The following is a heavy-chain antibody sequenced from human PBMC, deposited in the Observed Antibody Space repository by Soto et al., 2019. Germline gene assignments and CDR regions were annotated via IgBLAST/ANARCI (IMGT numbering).Heavy chain of an antibody. V-gene: IGHV3-30-3*01. CDR3: ARDPSLTIAVAGTFQH. J-gene: IGHJ1*01. CDR1: GFTFSSYA. Sequence: EGSLRLSCAASGFTFSSYAMHWVRQAPGKGLEWVAVISYDGSNKYYADSVKGRFTISRDNSKNTLYLQMNSLRAEDTAVYYCARDPSLTIAVAGTFQHWGQGTLVTVSS. CDR2: ISYDGSNK. D-gene: IGHD6-19*01.